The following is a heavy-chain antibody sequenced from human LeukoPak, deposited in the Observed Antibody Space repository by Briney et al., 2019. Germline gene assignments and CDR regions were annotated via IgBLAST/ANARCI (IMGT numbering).Heavy chain of an antibody. CDR3: ARDRNYYDSSFQH. CDR1: GGSISSGGYS. V-gene: IGHV4-30-2*01. D-gene: IGHD3-22*01. J-gene: IGHJ1*01. Sequence: SETLSLTCAVSGGSISSGGYSWSWIRQPPGKGLEWIGYIYHSESTYYNPSLKSRVTISVDRSKNQFSLKLRSVTAADTAVYYCARDRNYYDSSFQHWGQGTLVTVSS. CDR2: IYHSEST.